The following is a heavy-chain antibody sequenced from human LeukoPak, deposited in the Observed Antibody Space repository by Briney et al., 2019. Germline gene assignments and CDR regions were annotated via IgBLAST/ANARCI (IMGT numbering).Heavy chain of an antibody. J-gene: IGHJ3*02. CDR1: GGSFSGYY. Sequence: SETLSLTCAVYGGSFSGYYWSWIRQPPGKGLEWIGEINHSGSTDYNPSLKSRVTISVDTSKNQFSLKLSSVTAADTAVNYCAREGYCSSTSCYYDAFDIWGQGTMVTVSS. CDR2: INHSGST. D-gene: IGHD2-2*01. CDR3: AREGYCSSTSCYYDAFDI. V-gene: IGHV4-34*01.